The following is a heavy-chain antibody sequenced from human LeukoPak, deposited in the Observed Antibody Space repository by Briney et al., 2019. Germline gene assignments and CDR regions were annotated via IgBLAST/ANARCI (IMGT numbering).Heavy chain of an antibody. Sequence: APVKVSCKASGSPFTGSFMRWVPQAPGHGLEWMGWINPNSGGTNYAQKFQGRVTMTRDTSISTAYMELSRLRSDDTAVYYCARAQWRGKDTAMSYWGQGTLVTVSS. V-gene: IGHV1-2*02. D-gene: IGHD5-18*01. CDR3: ARAQWRGKDTAMSY. CDR1: GSPFTGSF. J-gene: IGHJ4*02. CDR2: INPNSGGT.